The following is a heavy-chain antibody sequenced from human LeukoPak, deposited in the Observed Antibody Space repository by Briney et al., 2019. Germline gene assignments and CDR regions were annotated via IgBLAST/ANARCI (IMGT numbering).Heavy chain of an antibody. D-gene: IGHD3-3*01. V-gene: IGHV3-48*01. J-gene: IGHJ4*02. CDR3: ARLFLENDY. Sequence: GGSLRLSCAASGFTFSTYGMNWVRQAPGKGLEWVSYISSSSTTEYYADSVKGRFTISRDSAKNSLYLQMNSLRAEDTAVYYCARLFLENDYWGQGTLVTVSS. CDR1: GFTFSTYG. CDR2: ISSSSTTE.